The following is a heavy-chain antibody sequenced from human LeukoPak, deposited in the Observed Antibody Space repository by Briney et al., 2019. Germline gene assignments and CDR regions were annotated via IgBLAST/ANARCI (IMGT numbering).Heavy chain of an antibody. CDR1: GFTFTDYW. J-gene: IGHJ4*01. Sequence: GGSLRLSCAVSGFTFTDYWMNWVRKAPGKGLEWVPSIRQDGGEKSYVDSVKGGFTISRDNTKSSLYLQINSLRAEDTAVYYCARDGTAAGLYFDLWGQGTLVTVSS. D-gene: IGHD6-13*01. CDR3: ARDGTAAGLYFDL. CDR2: IRQDGGEK. V-gene: IGHV3-7*01.